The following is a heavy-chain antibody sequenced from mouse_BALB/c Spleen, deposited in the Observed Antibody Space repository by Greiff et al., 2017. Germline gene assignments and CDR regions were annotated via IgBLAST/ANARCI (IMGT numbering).Heavy chain of an antibody. J-gene: IGHJ3*01. CDR2: ILPGSGST. CDR1: GYTFSSYW. V-gene: IGHV1-9*01. CDR3: ARLDGLFAY. D-gene: IGHD2-3*01. Sequence: VQLQQSGAELMKPGASVKISCKATGYTFSSYWIEWVKQRPGHGLEWIGEILPGSGSTNYNEKFKGKATFTADTSSNTAYMQLSSLTSEDSAVYYCARLDGLFAYWGQGTLVTVSA.